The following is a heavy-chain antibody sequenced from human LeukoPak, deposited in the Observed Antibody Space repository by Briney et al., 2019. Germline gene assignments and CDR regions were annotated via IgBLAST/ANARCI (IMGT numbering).Heavy chain of an antibody. J-gene: IGHJ4*02. CDR1: GGSFNGYY. V-gene: IGHV4-34*01. CDR2: INHSGST. Sequence: SETLSLTCAVYGGSFNGYYWNWMRQPPGKGLEWIGEINHSGSTNYNPSLKSRVTISVDTSKNQFSLKLSSVTAADTAVYYCARRNYFDYWGQGTLVTVSS. CDR3: ARRNYFDY.